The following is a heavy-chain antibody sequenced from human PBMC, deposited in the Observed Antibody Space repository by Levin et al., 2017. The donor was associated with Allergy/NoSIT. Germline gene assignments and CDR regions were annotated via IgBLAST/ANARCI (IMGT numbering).Heavy chain of an antibody. CDR3: ASPSGWGLEFDY. CDR2: IYYSGST. V-gene: IGHV4-39*01. Sequence: SETLSLTCTVSGGSISSSSYYWGWIRQPPGKGLEWIGSIYYSGSTYYNPSLKSRVTISVDTSKNQFSLKLSSVTAADTAVYYCASPSGWGLEFDYWGQGTLVTVSS. CDR1: GGSISSSSYY. J-gene: IGHJ4*02. D-gene: IGHD3-16*01.